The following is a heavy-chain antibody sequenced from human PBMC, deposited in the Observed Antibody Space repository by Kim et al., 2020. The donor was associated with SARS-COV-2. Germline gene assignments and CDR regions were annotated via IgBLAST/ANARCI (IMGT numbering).Heavy chain of an antibody. CDR3: ARDSRYIVATITDAFDI. J-gene: IGHJ3*02. V-gene: IGHV3-7*03. CDR2: IKQDGSEK. Sequence: GGSLRLSCAASGFTFSSYWMSWVRQAPGKGLEWVANIKQDGSEKYYVDSVKGRFTISRDNAKNSLYLQMNSLRAEDTAVYYCARDSRYIVATITDAFDIWGQGTMVTVSS. D-gene: IGHD5-12*01. CDR1: GFTFSSYW.